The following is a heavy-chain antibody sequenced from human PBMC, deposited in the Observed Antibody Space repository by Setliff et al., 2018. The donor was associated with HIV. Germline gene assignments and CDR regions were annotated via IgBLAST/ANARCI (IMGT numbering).Heavy chain of an antibody. D-gene: IGHD3-10*01. CDR2: ISSSSSYI. J-gene: IGHJ4*02. CDR1: GFTFSSYS. V-gene: IGHV3-21*01. Sequence: PRLSCAASGFTFSSYSMNWVRQAPGKGLEWVSSISSSSSYIYYADSVKGRFTISRDNAKNSLYLQMNSLRAEDTAVYYCAREEILWFGERGPAQYWGQGTLVTVSS. CDR3: AREEILWFGERGPAQY.